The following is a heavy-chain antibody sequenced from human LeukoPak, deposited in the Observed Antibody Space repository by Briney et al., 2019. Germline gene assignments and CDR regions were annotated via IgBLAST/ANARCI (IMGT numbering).Heavy chain of an antibody. V-gene: IGHV3-30-3*01. Sequence: PGGSLRLSCAASGFTFSSYAMHWVRQAPGKGLEWVAVISYDGSNKYYADSVKGRFTISRDNAKNSLYLQMNSLRAEDTAVYYCARDGGLRRWFDPWGQGTLVTVSS. D-gene: IGHD3-16*01. CDR2: ISYDGSNK. J-gene: IGHJ5*02. CDR1: GFTFSSYA. CDR3: ARDGGLRRWFDP.